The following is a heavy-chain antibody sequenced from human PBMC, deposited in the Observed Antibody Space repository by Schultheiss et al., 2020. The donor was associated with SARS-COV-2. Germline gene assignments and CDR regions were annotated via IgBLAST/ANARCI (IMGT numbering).Heavy chain of an antibody. Sequence: ASVKVSCKASGYTFTSYDINWVRQATGQGLEWMGWMNPNSGNTGLTQSFQGRLTMTRDTSVSIAYMELSSLGSEDTAVYFCARGLAPLVYSGMDIWGQGTTVTVSS. V-gene: IGHV1-8*01. J-gene: IGHJ6*02. CDR1: GYTFTSYD. CDR3: ARGLAPLVYSGMDI. D-gene: IGHD1-1*01. CDR2: MNPNSGNT.